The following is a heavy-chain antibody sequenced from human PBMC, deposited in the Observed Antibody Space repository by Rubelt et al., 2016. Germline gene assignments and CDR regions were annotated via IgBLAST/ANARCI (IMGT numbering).Heavy chain of an antibody. CDR2: ISSSSSTI. CDR3: SSPIPSDY. D-gene: IGHD2-2*02. J-gene: IGHJ4*02. Sequence: EVQLMASGGGLVQPGGSLRLSCSASGFTFSCYSMNWVRQAPGKGLEWVSYISSSSSTIYYAASVKGRFTISRDSSENTLYLQINSLRVDDTAVYYCSSPIPSDYWGQGTQVTVSS. CDR1: GFTFSCYS. V-gene: IGHV3-48*04.